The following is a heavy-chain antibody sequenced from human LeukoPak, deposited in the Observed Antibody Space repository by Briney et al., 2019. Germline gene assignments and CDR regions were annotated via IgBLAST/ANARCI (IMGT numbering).Heavy chain of an antibody. CDR1: GYTFTSYA. J-gene: IGHJ6*02. V-gene: IGHV7-4-1*02. D-gene: IGHD1-7*01. CDR3: ARDGITGTTLFYYYYGMDV. CDR2: INTNTGNP. Sequence: GASVKVSCKASGYTFTSYAMNWVRQAPGQGLEWMGWINTNTGNPTYAQGFTGRFVFSLDTSVSTAYLQISSLKAEDTAVYYCARDGITGTTLFYYYYGMDVWGQGTTVTVSS.